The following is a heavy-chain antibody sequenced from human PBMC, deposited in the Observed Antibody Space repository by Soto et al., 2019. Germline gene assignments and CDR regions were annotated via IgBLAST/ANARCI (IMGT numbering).Heavy chain of an antibody. CDR2: ISAYNGNT. Sequence: QVQLVQSGGEVKKPGASVKVSCKASGYTFTSYGISWVRQAPGQGLEWMGRISAYNGNTNYAQKRXXRLXMTTDTSTSTAYLELRSLRSDDTAVYYCARVVGALGHWFDPWGQGTLVTVSS. CDR1: GYTFTSYG. J-gene: IGHJ5*02. V-gene: IGHV1-18*01. D-gene: IGHD1-26*01. CDR3: ARVVGALGHWFDP.